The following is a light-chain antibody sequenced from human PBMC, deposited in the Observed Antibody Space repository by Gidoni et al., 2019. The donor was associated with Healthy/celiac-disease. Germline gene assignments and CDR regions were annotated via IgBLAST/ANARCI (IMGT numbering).Light chain of an antibody. CDR2: WAS. J-gene: IGKJ3*01. Sequence: DIVMTQSPDSLAVSLGERATINCKSSQSVLYSSNNKNYLAWYQQKPGQPPKLLIYWASTRESGVPDRFSGSGSGTDFTLTISSLQAEDVAVYYCRQYYSTPLTFXPXTKVDIK. CDR1: QSVLYSSNNKNY. V-gene: IGKV4-1*01. CDR3: RQYYSTPLT.